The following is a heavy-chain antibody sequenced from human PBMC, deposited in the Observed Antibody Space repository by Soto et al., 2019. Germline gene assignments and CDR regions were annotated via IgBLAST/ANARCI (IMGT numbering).Heavy chain of an antibody. Sequence: GGSLRLSCAASGFTFSSYSMSWVRQAPGKGLEWVSLISGSGANTFYADSVKGRFTVSRDNSESTLFLQMNSLRAEDTAVYYCARGRSQTSFSFEYWGQGTLVTVSS. V-gene: IGHV3-23*01. CDR3: ARGRSQTSFSFEY. CDR2: ISGSGANT. CDR1: GFTFSSYS. J-gene: IGHJ4*02.